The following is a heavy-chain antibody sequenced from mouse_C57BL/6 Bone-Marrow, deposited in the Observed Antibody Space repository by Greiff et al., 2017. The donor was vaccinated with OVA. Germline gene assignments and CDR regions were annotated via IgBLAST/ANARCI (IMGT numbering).Heavy chain of an antibody. J-gene: IGHJ3*01. CDR1: GYNITDDY. Sequence: EVKLVESGAELVRPGASVKLSCKASGYNITDDYMHWVKQRPEQGLEWIGWIDPEHGDTDYDPKFQGKATITADTSSNTAYLQLSSLTSDDTAVYYGTTDGYYLCAYWGQGTRVTVSA. D-gene: IGHD2-3*01. CDR2: IDPEHGDT. V-gene: IGHV14-4*01. CDR3: TTDGYYLCAY.